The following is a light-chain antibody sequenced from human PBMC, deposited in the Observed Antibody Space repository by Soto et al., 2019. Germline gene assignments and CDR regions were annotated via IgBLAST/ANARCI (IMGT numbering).Light chain of an antibody. CDR3: CSYAVSSGVV. CDR1: SSDVGSYNF. Sequence: QPVLTQPASVSGSPVQSITISCTVTSSDVGSYNFVSWSQQHPCKAPKLMIYEFSKRPSGVSNRFSGSKSGNTASLTISGLQAQDEADYYCCSYAVSSGVVFGGGTKLTVI. CDR2: EFS. V-gene: IGLV2-23*02. J-gene: IGLJ2*01.